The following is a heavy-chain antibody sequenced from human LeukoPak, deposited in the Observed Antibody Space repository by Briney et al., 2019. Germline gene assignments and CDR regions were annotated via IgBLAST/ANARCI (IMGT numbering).Heavy chain of an antibody. CDR2: LFYSGST. CDR1: GGSVSSNSYY. CDR3: AISSSSAPFYFDY. V-gene: IGHV4-61*01. J-gene: IGHJ4*02. D-gene: IGHD6-6*01. Sequence: SETLSLTCTVSGGSVSSNSYYWSWIRQPPGKGLECIGYLFYSGSTNYNPSLKSRVTISVDTSKDQFSLKLNSVTAADTAVFYCAISSSSAPFYFDYWGQGTLVTVSS.